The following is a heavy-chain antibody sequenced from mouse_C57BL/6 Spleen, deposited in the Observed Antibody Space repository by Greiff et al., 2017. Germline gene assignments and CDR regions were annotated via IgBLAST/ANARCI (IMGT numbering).Heavy chain of an antibody. D-gene: IGHD2-3*01. CDR2: IDPSDSYT. V-gene: IGHV1-69*01. J-gene: IGHJ4*01. Sequence: QVQLKQPGAELVMPGASVKLSCKASGYTFTSYWMHWVKQRPGQGLEWIGEIDPSDSYTNYNQKFKGKSTLTVDKSSSTAYMQLSSLTSEDSAVYYCARWVGYYGNYAMDYWGQGTSVTVSS. CDR1: GYTFTSYW. CDR3: ARWVGYYGNYAMDY.